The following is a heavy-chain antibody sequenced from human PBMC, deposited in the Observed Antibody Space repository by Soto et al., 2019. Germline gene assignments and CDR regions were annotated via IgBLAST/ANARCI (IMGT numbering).Heavy chain of an antibody. J-gene: IGHJ5*02. CDR2: IYYSGST. D-gene: IGHD4-4*01. CDR1: GGSISSGGYY. Sequence: SETLSLTCTVSGGSISSGGYYWSWIRQHPGKGLEWIGYIYYSGSTYYNPSLKSRVTISVDTSKNQFSLKLSSVTAADTAVYYCARGLTVTPSSWFDPWGQGTLVTVSS. CDR3: ARGLTVTPSSWFDP. V-gene: IGHV4-31*03.